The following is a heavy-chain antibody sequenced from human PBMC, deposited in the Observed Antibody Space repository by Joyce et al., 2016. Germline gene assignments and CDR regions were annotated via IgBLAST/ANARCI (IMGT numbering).Heavy chain of an antibody. Sequence: QLVESGGGVVKPGGSLILSCEASGSTFSSSSMSWFRQAPGKGLEWVAAISGTSYYIFHAETVRGRFTVSRDNAKKTLYLQMNSLRAEDSAVFYCARGGISYYYAMDVWGQGTTVTVSS. CDR2: ISGTSYYI. D-gene: IGHD3-16*01. CDR3: ARGGISYYYAMDV. J-gene: IGHJ6*02. CDR1: GSTFSSSS. V-gene: IGHV3-21*01.